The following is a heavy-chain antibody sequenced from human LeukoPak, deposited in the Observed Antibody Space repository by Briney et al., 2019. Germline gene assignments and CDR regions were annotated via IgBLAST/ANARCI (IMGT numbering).Heavy chain of an antibody. CDR3: ARVNINNWHSCDY. CDR2: INHSGST. Sequence: SETLSLTCAVYGGSFSGYYWSWIRQPPGKGLEWIGEINHSGSTNYNPSLKSRVTISVDTSKNQFSLKLSSVTAADTAVYYCARVNINNWHSCDYWGQGTLVTVSS. V-gene: IGHV4-34*01. CDR1: GGSFSGYY. J-gene: IGHJ4*02. D-gene: IGHD1-1*01.